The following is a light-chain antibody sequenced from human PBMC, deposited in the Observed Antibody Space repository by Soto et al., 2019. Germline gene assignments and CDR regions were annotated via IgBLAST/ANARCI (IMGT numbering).Light chain of an antibody. V-gene: IGKV1-5*01. J-gene: IGKJ1*01. CDR1: QVVSSF. CDR2: DVS. CDR3: QQYYISWS. Sequence: DIQMTQSPSTLSASVGDRVTITCRASQVVSSFLGWYQQKPGKVPKLLIFDVSILASGVPSRFSGSGSGTEFTLTISSLQPEDFATYSCQQYYISWSFGQGTKVDIK.